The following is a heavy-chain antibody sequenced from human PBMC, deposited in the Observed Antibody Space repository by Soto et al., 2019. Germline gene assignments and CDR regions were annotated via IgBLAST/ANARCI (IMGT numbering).Heavy chain of an antibody. D-gene: IGHD5-12*01. CDR1: GYTFFTYD. V-gene: IGHV1-18*01. CDR3: ARHHGPTTSENWFDP. J-gene: IGHJ5*02. Sequence: QVHLVQSGVEVKTPGASVKVSCQASGYTFFTYDITGWQQPPGQGLGWMGGISTYSGDTKYAQKFQGRVTMTTDTSTTTAYLELRSLRSDDTAVYYCARHHGPTTSENWFDPWGQGTLVTVSS. CDR2: ISTYSGDT.